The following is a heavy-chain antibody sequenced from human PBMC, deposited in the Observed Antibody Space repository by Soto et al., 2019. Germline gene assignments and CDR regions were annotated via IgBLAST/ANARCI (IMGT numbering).Heavy chain of an antibody. V-gene: IGHV4-59*12. D-gene: IGHD6-19*01. J-gene: IGHJ6*02. CDR1: GGSISSYY. CDR3: ARDFTDSSGPKIGMAV. CDR2: IYYSGST. Sequence: SQTLSLTCTVSGGSISSYYWSWIRQPPGKGLEWIGYIYYSGSTNYNPSLKSRVTISVDTSKNQFSLKLSSVTAADTAVYYCARDFTDSSGPKIGMAVWGQGTTVTVSS.